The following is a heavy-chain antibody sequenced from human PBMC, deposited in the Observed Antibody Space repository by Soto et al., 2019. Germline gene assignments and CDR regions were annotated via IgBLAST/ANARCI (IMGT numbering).Heavy chain of an antibody. CDR2: IYWDDDK. D-gene: IGHD2-21*01. V-gene: IGHV2-5*02. CDR1: GFSLSTSGVG. Sequence: QITLKESGPTLVKPTQTLTLTCTFSGFSLSTSGVGVGWIRQPPGKALEWLALIYWDDDKRYSPSLKSRPTITKDTSKNQVVLTMTNMDPVDTATYYCAHSKAGGLLKGSFDYWGQGTLVTVSS. CDR3: AHSKAGGLLKGSFDY. J-gene: IGHJ4*02.